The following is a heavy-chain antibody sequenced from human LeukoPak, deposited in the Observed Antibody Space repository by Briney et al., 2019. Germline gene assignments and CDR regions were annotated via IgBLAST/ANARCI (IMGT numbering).Heavy chain of an antibody. CDR3: ARGDPLELLLWVY. D-gene: IGHD1-26*01. Sequence: ASVNVSCKASGYTFTSSGISWERQAPGQGLEWMGWISAYNGNTNYAQKLQGRVTMTTDTSTSTAYMELRSLRSDDTAVYYCARGDPLELLLWVYWGQGTLVSVSS. V-gene: IGHV1-18*01. CDR2: ISAYNGNT. J-gene: IGHJ4*02. CDR1: GYTFTSSG.